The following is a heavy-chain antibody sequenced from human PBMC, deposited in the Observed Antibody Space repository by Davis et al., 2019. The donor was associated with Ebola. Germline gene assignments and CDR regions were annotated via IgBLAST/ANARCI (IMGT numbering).Heavy chain of an antibody. V-gene: IGHV4-59*01. Sequence: MPSETLSLTCTVSGGSISNYYWSWIRQPPGKGLEWIGYIYYSGSTNYNPSLKSRVTISVDTSKNQFSLRLSSVTAADTAIYYCARDRYSTVTTFYGMDVWGQGTTVTVSS. CDR1: GGSISNYY. D-gene: IGHD4-17*01. J-gene: IGHJ6*01. CDR2: IYYSGST. CDR3: ARDRYSTVTTFYGMDV.